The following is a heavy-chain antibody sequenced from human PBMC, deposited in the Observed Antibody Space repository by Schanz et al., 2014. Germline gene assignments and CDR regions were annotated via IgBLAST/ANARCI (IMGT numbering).Heavy chain of an antibody. J-gene: IGHJ6*03. V-gene: IGHV1-3*04. CDR3: ASGEARVTSSGVVIVPMNV. CDR1: GYTFAGHA. D-gene: IGHD3-3*01. CDR2: IHTGSGNT. Sequence: QVQLVQSGAEVKKPGASVKVSCQASGYTFAGHAVHWVRLAPGQGPEWVGWIHTGSGNTKYSQKFEGRVTITRDTSASIVYMELSSLRSDDTAVFFCASGEARVTSSGVVIVPMNVWGKGTTVIVSS.